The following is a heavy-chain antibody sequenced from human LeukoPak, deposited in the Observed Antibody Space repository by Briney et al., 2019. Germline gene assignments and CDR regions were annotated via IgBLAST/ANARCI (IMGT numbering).Heavy chain of an antibody. J-gene: IGHJ3*02. Sequence: PSETLSLTCTVSGGSISSGGYYWSWIRQPPGKGLEWIGYIYHSGSTYYNPSLKSRVTISVDRSKNQFSLKLSSVTAADTAVYYCARVPLGSGSIENAFDIWGQGTMVTVSS. CDR2: IYHSGST. D-gene: IGHD3-10*01. CDR3: ARVPLGSGSIENAFDI. V-gene: IGHV4-30-2*01. CDR1: GGSISSGGYY.